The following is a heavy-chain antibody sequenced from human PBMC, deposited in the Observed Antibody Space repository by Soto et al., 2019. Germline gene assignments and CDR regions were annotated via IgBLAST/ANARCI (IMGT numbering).Heavy chain of an antibody. J-gene: IGHJ5*02. CDR3: ARWVFRMGPSSPPPQFDP. D-gene: IGHD3-16*01. V-gene: IGHV4-61*05. CDR1: GGSISSSSYY. CDR2: IYYSGST. Sequence: PSETLSLTCTVSGGSISSSSYYWGWIRQPPGKGLEWIGYIYYSGSTNYNPSLKSRVTISVDTSKNQFSLKLSSVTAADTAVYYCARWVFRMGPSSPPPQFDPWGQGTLVIVSS.